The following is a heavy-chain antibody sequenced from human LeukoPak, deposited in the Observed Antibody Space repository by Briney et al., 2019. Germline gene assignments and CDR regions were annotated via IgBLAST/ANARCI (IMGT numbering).Heavy chain of an antibody. D-gene: IGHD6-13*01. CDR1: GYTFTGYY. CDR3: ARSLWQPPYMDV. CDR2: INPNSGGT. V-gene: IGHV1-2*02. J-gene: IGHJ6*03. Sequence: ASVKVSCKASGYTFTGYYMHWVRQAPGRGLEWMGWINPNSGGTNYAQKFEGRVTMTRDTSISTAYMELSRLRSDDTAVYYCARSLWQPPYMDVWGKGTTVTVSS.